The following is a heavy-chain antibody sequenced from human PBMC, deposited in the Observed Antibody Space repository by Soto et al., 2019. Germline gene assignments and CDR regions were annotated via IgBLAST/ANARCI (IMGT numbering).Heavy chain of an antibody. V-gene: IGHV3-15*01. CDR3: TTDRNRPYYYYGMDV. J-gene: IGHJ6*02. CDR1: GFTFSNAW. CDR2: IKSKTDGGTT. Sequence: GGSLRLSCAASGFTFSNAWMSWVRQAPGKGLEWVGRIKSKTDGGTTDYAAPVKGRFTISRDDSKNTLYLQMNSLKTEDTAVYYCTTDRNRPYYYYGMDVWGQGTTVTVSS.